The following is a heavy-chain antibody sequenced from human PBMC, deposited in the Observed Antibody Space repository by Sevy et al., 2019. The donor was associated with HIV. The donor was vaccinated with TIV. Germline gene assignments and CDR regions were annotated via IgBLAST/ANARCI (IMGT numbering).Heavy chain of an antibody. Sequence: SETLSLTCTVSGGSFSSSSYYWNWIRQPAGRGLEWIGRIYTSGSTNYNPSLKSRVTMSVDTSKNQFSLKLSSVTAADTAVYYCAGRIAVVAFDYWGQGNLVTVSS. D-gene: IGHD3-22*01. V-gene: IGHV4-61*02. J-gene: IGHJ4*02. CDR1: GGSFSSSSYY. CDR3: AGRIAVVAFDY. CDR2: IYTSGST.